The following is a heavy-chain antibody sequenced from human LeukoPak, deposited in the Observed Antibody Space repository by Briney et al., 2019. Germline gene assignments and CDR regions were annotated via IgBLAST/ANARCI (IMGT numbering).Heavy chain of an antibody. D-gene: IGHD1-26*01. J-gene: IGHJ4*02. Sequence: GGSLRLSCAASGFTVSSNYMNWVRQAPGKGLEWVSVIYSGGSTYYTDSVKGRFTISRDNSKNTLYLQMNSLRAEDTAVYYCAKPTRGSGSFLIDFWGQGTLVTVSS. V-gene: IGHV3-53*01. CDR1: GFTVSSNY. CDR2: IYSGGST. CDR3: AKPTRGSGSFLIDF.